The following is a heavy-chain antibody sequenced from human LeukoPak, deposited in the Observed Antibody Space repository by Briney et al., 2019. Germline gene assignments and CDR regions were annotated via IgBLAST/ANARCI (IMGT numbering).Heavy chain of an antibody. V-gene: IGHV3-21*01. CDR2: ISSSSSYI. Sequence: GGSLRLSCAASGFTFSSYSMNWVRQAPGKGLEWVSSISSSSSYIYYADSVKGRFTISRDNAKNSLYLQMNSLRAEDTAVYYCARARSSSGWLDYWGQGTLVTVSS. CDR1: GFTFSSYS. D-gene: IGHD6-19*01. J-gene: IGHJ4*02. CDR3: ARARSSSGWLDY.